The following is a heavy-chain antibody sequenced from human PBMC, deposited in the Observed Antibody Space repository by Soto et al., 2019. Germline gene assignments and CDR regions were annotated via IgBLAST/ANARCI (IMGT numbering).Heavy chain of an antibody. CDR1: GGTFSSYA. J-gene: IGHJ6*02. Sequence: ASVKVSCKASGGTFSSYAISWVRQAPGQGLEWMGGIIPIFGTANYAQKFQGRDTITADESTSTAYMELSSLRSGDTAVYYCARERSIAAAGYYYYYGMDVWGQGTTVTVSS. D-gene: IGHD6-13*01. CDR2: IIPIFGTA. CDR3: ARERSIAAAGYYYYYGMDV. V-gene: IGHV1-69*13.